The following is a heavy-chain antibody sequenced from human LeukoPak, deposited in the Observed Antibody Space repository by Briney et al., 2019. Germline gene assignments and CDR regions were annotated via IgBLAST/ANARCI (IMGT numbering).Heavy chain of an antibody. CDR2: ISSSSSYI. V-gene: IGHV3-21*01. J-gene: IGHJ3*02. Sequence: GGSLRLSCAASGFTFSSYSMNWVRQAPGKGLEWVSSISSSSSYIYYADSVKGRFTISRDNAKNSLYLQMNSLRAEDTAVYYCARDLGYCSGGSCHRYAFDIWGQGTMVTVSS. CDR1: GFTFSSYS. CDR3: ARDLGYCSGGSCHRYAFDI. D-gene: IGHD2-15*01.